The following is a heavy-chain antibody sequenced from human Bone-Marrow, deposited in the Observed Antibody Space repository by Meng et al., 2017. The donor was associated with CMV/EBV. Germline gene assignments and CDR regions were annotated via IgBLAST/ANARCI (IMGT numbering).Heavy chain of an antibody. CDR1: GFTFSSYG. CDR3: ARASPLDTAMVFYYYYGMDV. J-gene: IGHJ6*02. V-gene: IGHV3-30*02. D-gene: IGHD5-18*01. CDR2: IRYDGSNK. Sequence: GGSLRLSCAASGFTFSSYGMHWVRQAPGKGLEWVAFIRYDGSNKYYADSVKGRFTISRDNSKNTLYLQMNSLRAEDTAVYYCARASPLDTAMVFYYYYGMDVWGQGTTVTVSS.